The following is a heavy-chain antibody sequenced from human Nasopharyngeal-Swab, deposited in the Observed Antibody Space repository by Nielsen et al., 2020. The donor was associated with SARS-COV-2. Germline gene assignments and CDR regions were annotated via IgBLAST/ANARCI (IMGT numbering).Heavy chain of an antibody. CDR3: ARGRVVPAAPFDY. CDR2: INHSGST. J-gene: IGHJ4*02. D-gene: IGHD2-2*01. Sequence: SETLSLTCAVYGGSFSGYYWSWIRQPPGKGLEWIGEINHSGSTNYNPSLKSRVTISVDTSKNQFSLKLSSVTAADTAVYYCARGRVVPAAPFDYCGQGTLVTVSS. V-gene: IGHV4-34*01. CDR1: GGSFSGYY.